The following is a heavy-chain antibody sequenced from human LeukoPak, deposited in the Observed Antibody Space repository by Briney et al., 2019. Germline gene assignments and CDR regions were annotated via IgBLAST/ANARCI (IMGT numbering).Heavy chain of an antibody. CDR1: GGSISSYY. CDR2: IHYSGST. Sequence: SETLSLTCTVSGGSISSYYWSWIRQPPGKGLEWIGNIHYSGSTNYNPSLKSRVTISVDTSKNQFSLKLSSVTAADTAVYYCASKGMGGDDLGLFDYWGQGTLVTVSS. CDR3: ASKGMGGDDLGLFDY. V-gene: IGHV4-59*01. J-gene: IGHJ4*02. D-gene: IGHD3-16*01.